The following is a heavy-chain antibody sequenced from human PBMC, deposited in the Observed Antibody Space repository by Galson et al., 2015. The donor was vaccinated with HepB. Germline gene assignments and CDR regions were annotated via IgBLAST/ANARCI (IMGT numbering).Heavy chain of an antibody. CDR3: ASRMISSGSRRPFDY. Sequence: SVKVSCKASGYTFTSYDINWVRQATGQGLEWMGWMNSNSGNTGYAQKFQGRVTMTRNTSITTAYMELTSLRSEDTAVYYCASRMISSGSRRPFDYWGLGTLVTVSS. V-gene: IGHV1-8*01. CDR2: MNSNSGNT. CDR1: GYTFTSYD. J-gene: IGHJ4*02. D-gene: IGHD3-22*01.